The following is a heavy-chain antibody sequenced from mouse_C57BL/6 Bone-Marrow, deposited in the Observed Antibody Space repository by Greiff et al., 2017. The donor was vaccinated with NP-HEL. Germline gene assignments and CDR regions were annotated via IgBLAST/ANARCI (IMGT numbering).Heavy chain of an antibody. D-gene: IGHD1-1*01. Sequence: EVQLVESGGGLVQPGGSLSLSCAASGFTFTDYYMSWVRQPPGKALEWLGFIRNEANGYTTEYSASVKGRFTISRDNSQSILYLQMNALRAEDSATYYCARSYYGSSYAYAMDYWGQGTSVTVSS. CDR2: IRNEANGYTT. CDR1: GFTFTDYY. CDR3: ARSYYGSSYAYAMDY. J-gene: IGHJ4*01. V-gene: IGHV7-3*01.